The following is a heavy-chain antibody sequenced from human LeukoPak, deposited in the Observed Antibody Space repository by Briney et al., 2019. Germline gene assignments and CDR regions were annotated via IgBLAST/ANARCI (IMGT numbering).Heavy chain of an antibody. J-gene: IGHJ4*02. CDR3: AKVAGDRMDY. Sequence: ASVKVSCKASGHTFATYGFCWVRQAPGHGLEWMGWISANTGKTDYAQRYQGRVTLTTDTSASTAYMELRSLRPDDTAVYYCAKVAGDRMDYWGQGTLVTVSS. CDR2: ISANTGKT. V-gene: IGHV1-18*01. D-gene: IGHD6-13*01. CDR1: GHTFATYG.